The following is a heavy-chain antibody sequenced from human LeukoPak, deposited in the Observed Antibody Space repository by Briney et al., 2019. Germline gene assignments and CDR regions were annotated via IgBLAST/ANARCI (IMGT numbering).Heavy chain of an antibody. CDR1: XXXFSXYG. D-gene: IGHD6-19*01. J-gene: IGHJ4*02. V-gene: IGHV3-7*01. Sequence: GGSLRXXXXXXXXXFSXYGMHWVRQAPGKGLEWVANIKQDGSEKYYVDSVKGRFTISRDNAKNSLYLQMNSLRAEDTAVYYCARKADSGWWFGYWGQGTLVTVSS. CDR3: ARKADSGWWFGY. CDR2: IKQDGSEK.